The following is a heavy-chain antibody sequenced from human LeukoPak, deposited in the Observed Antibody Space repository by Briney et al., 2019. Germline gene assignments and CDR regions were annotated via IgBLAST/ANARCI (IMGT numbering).Heavy chain of an antibody. V-gene: IGHV4-39*07. CDR1: GGSISSSSYY. CDR2: IYYSGST. Sequence: PSETLSLTCTVSGGSISSSSYYWGWIRQPPGKGLEWIGSIYYSGSTYYNPSLKSRVTISVDTSKNQFSLKLSSVTAADTAVYYCARDWPPGGNWFDPWGQGTLVTVSS. CDR3: ARDWPPGGNWFDP. D-gene: IGHD1-26*01. J-gene: IGHJ5*02.